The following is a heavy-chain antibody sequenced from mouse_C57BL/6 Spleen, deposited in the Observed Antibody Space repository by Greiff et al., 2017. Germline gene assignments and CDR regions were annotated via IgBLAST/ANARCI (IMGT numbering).Heavy chain of an antibody. J-gene: IGHJ1*03. CDR3: ARRSYSNYYWYFDV. Sequence: MPGQGLEWIGEIDPSDSYTNYNQKFKGKSTLTVDKSSSTAYMQLSSLTSEDSAVYYCARRSYSNYYWYFDVWGTGTTVTVSS. V-gene: IGHV1-69*01. CDR2: IDPSDSYT. D-gene: IGHD2-5*01.